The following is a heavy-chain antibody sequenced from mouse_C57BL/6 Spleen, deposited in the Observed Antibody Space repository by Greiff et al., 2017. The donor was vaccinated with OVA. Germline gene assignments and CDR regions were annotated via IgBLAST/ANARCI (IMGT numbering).Heavy chain of an antibody. D-gene: IGHD2-5*01. Sequence: QVQLQQSGAELVRPGTSVKVSCKASGYAFTNYLIEWVKQRPGQGLEWIGVINPGSGGTNYNEKFKGKATLTADKSSSTAYMQLSSLTSEDSAVYFCARATYYSNYLDYWGQGTTLTVSS. CDR3: ARATYYSNYLDY. V-gene: IGHV1-54*01. CDR2: INPGSGGT. CDR1: GYAFTNYL. J-gene: IGHJ2*01.